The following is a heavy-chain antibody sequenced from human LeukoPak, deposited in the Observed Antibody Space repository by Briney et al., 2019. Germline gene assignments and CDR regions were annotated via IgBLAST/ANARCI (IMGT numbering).Heavy chain of an antibody. J-gene: IGHJ4*02. CDR1: GGSISSGGYY. Sequence: SETLSLTCTVSGGSISSGGYYWSWIRQHPGKGLAWIGYIYYSGNTYYNPSLKSRVTISVDTSKNQFSLKLSSVTAADTAVYYCARGDGDHNYWGQGTLVTVSS. CDR3: ARGDGDHNY. V-gene: IGHV4-31*03. D-gene: IGHD4-17*01. CDR2: IYYSGNT.